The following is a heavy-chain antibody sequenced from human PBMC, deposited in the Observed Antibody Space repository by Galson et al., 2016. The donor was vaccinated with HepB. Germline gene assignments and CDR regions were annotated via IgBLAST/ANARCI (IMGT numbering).Heavy chain of an antibody. J-gene: IGHJ4*02. CDR1: GGSISNYN. CDR3: AREPDHFDSTAYYGRGRFFDY. D-gene: IGHD3-22*01. Sequence: SETLSLTCTVSGGSISNYNWNWIRQTAGKGLEWIGRVYTSGNTNYNPSLKSRVTVSLDTSKNQISLNVSSVTPADTAVYYCAREPDHFDSTAYYGRGRFFDYWGQGTLVTVSS. V-gene: IGHV4-4*07. CDR2: VYTSGNT.